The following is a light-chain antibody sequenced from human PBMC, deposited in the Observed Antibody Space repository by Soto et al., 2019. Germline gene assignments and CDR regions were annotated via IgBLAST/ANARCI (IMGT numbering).Light chain of an antibody. CDR1: QSVSSSY. CDR3: QQYGSSLWT. CDR2: GAS. Sequence: EIVLTQSPGSLSLSRGERATRSCRASQSVSSSYLAWYQQKPGQAPRLLIYGASSRATGIPDRFSGSGSGTDFTLTISRLEPEDFAVYYCQQYGSSLWTFGQGTKVDIK. V-gene: IGKV3-20*01. J-gene: IGKJ1*01.